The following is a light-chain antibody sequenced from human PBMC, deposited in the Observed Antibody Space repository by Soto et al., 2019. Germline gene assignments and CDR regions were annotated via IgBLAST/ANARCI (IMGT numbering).Light chain of an antibody. V-gene: IGLV2-11*01. CDR2: DVS. J-gene: IGLJ2*01. CDR1: SNDVGGYNF. Sequence: QSVLTQPRSVSGSPGQSVTISCTGTSNDVGGYNFVSWYQQHPGKVPKLFIYDVSRRPSGVPDRFSGSKSGNTASLTISGLQAEDEAYYYCSSYAGSYTLVFGGGTKLTVL. CDR3: SSYAGSYTLV.